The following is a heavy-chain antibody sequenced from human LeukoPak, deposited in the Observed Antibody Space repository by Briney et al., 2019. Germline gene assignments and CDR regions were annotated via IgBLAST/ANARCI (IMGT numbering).Heavy chain of an antibody. J-gene: IGHJ3*01. V-gene: IGHV6-1*01. Sequence: SETLSLTCAISGDSVSNKRATWIWIRQSPSRGLEYLGRTYYRSEWYSEYAVSVRSRLTINPDTSKNQLSLHLNSVTPEDTAVYYCARVPTLGAFDLWGPGTMVTVSS. CDR3: ARVPTLGAFDL. CDR1: GDSVSNKRAT. CDR2: TYYRSEWYS.